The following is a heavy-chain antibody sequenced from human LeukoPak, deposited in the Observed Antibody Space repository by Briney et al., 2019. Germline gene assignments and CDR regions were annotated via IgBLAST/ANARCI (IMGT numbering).Heavy chain of an antibody. D-gene: IGHD1-26*01. V-gene: IGHV3-53*03. CDR2: IYSGGTT. Sequence: PGGSLRLSCAASGFTVSGNYMTWVRQPPGKGLEWVSIIYSGGTTYYADSVKGRFTISRDNSKNTVYLQVNSLRAEDTAVYYCAGGTYPLEDWGRGTLVTVSS. J-gene: IGHJ4*02. CDR1: GFTVSGNY. CDR3: AGGTYPLED.